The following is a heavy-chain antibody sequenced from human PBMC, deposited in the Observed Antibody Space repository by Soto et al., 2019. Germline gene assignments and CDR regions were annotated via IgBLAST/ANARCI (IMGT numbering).Heavy chain of an antibody. CDR1: GYTCTIYY. CDR2: INPSGGST. Sequence: GASVKVSCKASGYTCTIYYMHWVRQAPGQGLEWMGIINPSGGSTSYAQKFQGRVTMTRDTSTSTVYMELSSLRSEDTAVYYCARVYPSDTRYGYVGNNWFDPWGQGTLVTVSS. V-gene: IGHV1-46*03. CDR3: ARVYPSDTRYGYVGNNWFDP. J-gene: IGHJ5*02. D-gene: IGHD5-18*01.